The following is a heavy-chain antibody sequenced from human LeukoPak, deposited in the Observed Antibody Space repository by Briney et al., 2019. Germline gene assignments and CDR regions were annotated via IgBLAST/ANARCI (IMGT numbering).Heavy chain of an antibody. Sequence: GGSLRLSCAASGFTFSSYAMHWVRQAPGKGLEWVAVISYDGSNKYYADSVKGRFTISRDNSKNTLYLQMNSLRAEDTAVYYCASRDFWSGSDEDYWGQGTLVTVPS. CDR3: ASRDFWSGSDEDY. D-gene: IGHD3-3*01. CDR1: GFTFSSYA. CDR2: ISYDGSNK. J-gene: IGHJ4*02. V-gene: IGHV3-30-3*01.